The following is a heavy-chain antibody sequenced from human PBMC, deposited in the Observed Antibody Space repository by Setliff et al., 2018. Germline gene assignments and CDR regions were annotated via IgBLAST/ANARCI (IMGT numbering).Heavy chain of an antibody. V-gene: IGHV3-7*03. CDR3: ARDRGGATTRDF. J-gene: IGHJ4*02. D-gene: IGHD1-26*01. CDR1: GFTFSNLW. CDR2: VNPDGSDE. Sequence: GGSLRLSCAASGFTFSNLWMGWVRQAPGKGLEWVANVNPDGSDEYYVDSVKGRFTISRDNAKNSLYLQMNTLRAEDTAVYYCARDRGGATTRDFWGQGTLVTVSS.